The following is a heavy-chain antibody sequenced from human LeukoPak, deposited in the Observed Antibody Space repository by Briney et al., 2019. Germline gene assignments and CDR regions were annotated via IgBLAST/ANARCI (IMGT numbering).Heavy chain of an antibody. CDR2: IYTGGST. V-gene: IGHV4-61*02. CDR1: GGSISSGSYY. J-gene: IGHJ6*03. CDR3: ARVPAFRGGYGYAYYYYMDV. D-gene: IGHD5-18*01. Sequence: SETLSLTCTVSGGSISSGSYYWSWIRQPAGKGLEWIGRIYTGGSTNYNPSLKSRVTISVDTSKNQFSLKLSSVTAADTAVYYCARVPAFRGGYGYAYYYYMDVWGKGTTVTISS.